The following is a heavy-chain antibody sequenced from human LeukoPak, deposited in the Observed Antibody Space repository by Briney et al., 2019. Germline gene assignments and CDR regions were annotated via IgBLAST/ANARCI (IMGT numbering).Heavy chain of an antibody. D-gene: IGHD3-9*01. J-gene: IGHJ4*02. CDR3: ATDYDFLTGYFVQ. CDR1: GGTFISYS. CDR2: IIPILAIP. Sequence: GASVKVSCKASGGTFISYSIAWVRQAPGQGLEWLGRIIPILAIPNYAKTFQGRVTITADKSTSTAYMELNSLRSEDTAVYYCATDYDFLTGYFVQWGQGTLVTVSS. V-gene: IGHV1-69*04.